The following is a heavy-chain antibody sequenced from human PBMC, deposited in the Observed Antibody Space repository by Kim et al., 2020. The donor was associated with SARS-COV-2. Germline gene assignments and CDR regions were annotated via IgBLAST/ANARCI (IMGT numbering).Heavy chain of an antibody. D-gene: IGHD6-13*01. CDR1: GFTFSSYA. CDR2: ISSNGGST. J-gene: IGHJ4*02. CDR3: ARVEIAAAGPYFDY. V-gene: IGHV3-64*01. Sequence: GGSLRLSCAASGFTFSSYAMHWVRQAPGKGLEYVSAISSNGGSTYYANSVKGRFTISRDNSKNTLYLQMGSLRAEDMAVYYCARVEIAAAGPYFDYWGQGTLVTVSS.